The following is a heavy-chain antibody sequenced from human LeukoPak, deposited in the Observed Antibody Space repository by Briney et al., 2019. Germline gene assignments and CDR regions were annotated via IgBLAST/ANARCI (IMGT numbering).Heavy chain of an antibody. CDR1: GITFTHAY. J-gene: IGHJ4*02. V-gene: IGHV3-33*08. CDR2: IWYDGSNK. CDR3: ARADSGYYDFWSGYYTFDY. D-gene: IGHD3-3*01. Sequence: PGGSLRLSCKVSGITFTHAYMNLVRQAPGKGLEWVAVIWYDGSNKYYADSVKGRFTISRDNSKNTLYLQMNSLRAEDTAVYYCARADSGYYDFWSGYYTFDYWGQGTLVTVST.